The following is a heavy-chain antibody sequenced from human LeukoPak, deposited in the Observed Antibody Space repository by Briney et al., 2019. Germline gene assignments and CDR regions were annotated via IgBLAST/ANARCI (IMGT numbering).Heavy chain of an antibody. J-gene: IGHJ6*02. Sequence: SETLSLTCSVFGGSISGSYWTWIRQPPGKGLEWIGQIYYKGNADFNPSLRSRGSFSVDTFKNKFSLKLTSMTAADPSVYYCAKFGVDYDMVGWGQGTTVTVSS. CDR3: AKFGVDYDMVG. CDR1: GGSISGSY. CDR2: IYYKGNA. D-gene: IGHD3-16*01. V-gene: IGHV4-59*01.